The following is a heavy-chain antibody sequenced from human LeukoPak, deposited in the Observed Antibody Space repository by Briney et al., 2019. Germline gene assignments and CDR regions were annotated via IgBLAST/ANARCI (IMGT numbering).Heavy chain of an antibody. V-gene: IGHV2-70*11. J-gene: IGHJ4*02. D-gene: IGHD2/OR15-2a*01. CDR2: IDWDDDK. CDR3: ARCHGPTIYFYYFDY. Sequence: SGPALVKPTQTLTLTCTFSGFSLSTSGMCVSWIRQPPGKALEWLARIDWDDDKYYSTSLKTRLTISKDTSKNQAVLTMTNMDPVDTTTYYCARCHGPTIYFYYFDYWGQGTLVTVSS. CDR1: GFSLSTSGMC.